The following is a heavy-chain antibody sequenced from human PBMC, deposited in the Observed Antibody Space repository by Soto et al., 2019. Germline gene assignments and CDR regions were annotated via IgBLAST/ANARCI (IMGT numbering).Heavy chain of an antibody. V-gene: IGHV3-23*01. CDR1: GFTYSSHG. J-gene: IGHJ3*02. CDR2: LSRGGGST. Sequence: EAQLLESGGELIQPGGSLRLSCAASGFTYSSHGMSWVRQAPGKGLEWIAGLSRGGGSTYYADSEKGRFTISTDNSKNTLDLIMNSLRVEDTALYYCARDGQYRTDGFDIWGQGTMVTVSS. CDR3: ARDGQYRTDGFDI. D-gene: IGHD5-12*01.